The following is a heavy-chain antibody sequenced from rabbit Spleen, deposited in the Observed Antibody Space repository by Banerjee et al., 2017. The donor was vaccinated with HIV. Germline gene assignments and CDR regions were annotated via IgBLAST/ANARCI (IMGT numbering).Heavy chain of an antibody. J-gene: IGHJ3*01. V-gene: IGHV1S40*01. Sequence: ESGGGLVKPGASLTLTCKASGVSFSSGFDMCWVRQAPGKGLEWIACIYTGSSGSTYYASWAKGRFTITRSTSLNTVTLQLNSLTAADTATYFCARAAGDVGWAYAFWGQGTLVTVS. CDR2: IYTGSSGST. D-gene: IGHD6-1*01. CDR3: ARAAGDVGWAYAF. CDR1: GVSFSSGFD.